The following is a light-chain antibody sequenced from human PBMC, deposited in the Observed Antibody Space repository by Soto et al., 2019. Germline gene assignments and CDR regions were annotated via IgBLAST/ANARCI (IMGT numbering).Light chain of an antibody. CDR2: EAS. V-gene: IGKV1-5*01. CDR1: RDISTW. J-gene: IGKJ4*01. CDR3: QEYSRD. Sequence: IQMTQSPSTLSASVGDRVTITCRASRDISTWLAWYQQKPGKAPKVLIYEASNLESGVPSRFSGSGSGTEFTLTISSLQPDDFATYYCQEYSRDFGGGTRVEIK.